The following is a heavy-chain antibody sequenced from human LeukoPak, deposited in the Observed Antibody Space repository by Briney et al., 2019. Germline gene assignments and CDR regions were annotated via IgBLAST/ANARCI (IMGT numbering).Heavy chain of an antibody. CDR3: TTGLERPYYYGMDV. CDR1: GFTFSNAW. CDR2: IKSKTDGGAT. Sequence: GGSLRLSCAASGFTFSNAWMNWVRRAPGKGLEWVGRIKSKTDGGATDYAAPVKGRFTISRDDSKNTLYLQMNSLKTEDTAVYYCTTGLERPYYYGMDVWGQGTTVTVSS. J-gene: IGHJ6*02. D-gene: IGHD1-1*01. V-gene: IGHV3-15*07.